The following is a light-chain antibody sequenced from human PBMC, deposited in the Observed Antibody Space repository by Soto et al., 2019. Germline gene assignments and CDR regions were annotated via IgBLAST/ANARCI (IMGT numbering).Light chain of an antibody. CDR1: QSISSW. V-gene: IGKV1-5*01. Sequence: DIQMTQSPATLSASVGDRVTITCRASQSISSWLAWYQQKQGKVPKLLIDDASSLESGVPSSFSGSGSGTEFTLTISSLEADDFASYYCQQYNTYPWTFGQGTKVEIK. CDR3: QQYNTYPWT. J-gene: IGKJ1*01. CDR2: DAS.